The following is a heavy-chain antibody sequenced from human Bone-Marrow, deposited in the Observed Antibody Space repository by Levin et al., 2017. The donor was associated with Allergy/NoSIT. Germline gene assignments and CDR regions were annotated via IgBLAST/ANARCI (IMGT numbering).Heavy chain of an antibody. CDR1: GGSISTNSYY. V-gene: IGHV4-39*01. CDR2: FYYTGST. J-gene: IGHJ4*02. D-gene: IGHD2-15*01. Sequence: PSETLSLTCSVSGGSISTNSYYWGWIRQAPGTGLEWIGSFYYTGSTYYNPSLKSRVIISVDTSKNQFSLKLSSVTAADSAVYYCARRWSHSPTFDYWGQGTLVTVSS. CDR3: ARRWSHSPTFDY.